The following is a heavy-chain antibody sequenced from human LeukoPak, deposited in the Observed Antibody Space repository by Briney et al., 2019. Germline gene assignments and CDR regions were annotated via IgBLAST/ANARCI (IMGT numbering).Heavy chain of an antibody. CDR2: IYYSGST. D-gene: IGHD3-22*01. Sequence: PSETLSLTCTVSGGSISSSSYYWGWIRQPPGKGLQWIGSIYYSGSTYYNPSLKSRVTISVDTSKNQFSLKLSSVTAADTAVYYCASITYYYDSSGYSEYWGQGTLVTVSS. V-gene: IGHV4-39*01. CDR3: ASITYYYDSSGYSEY. J-gene: IGHJ4*02. CDR1: GGSISSSSYY.